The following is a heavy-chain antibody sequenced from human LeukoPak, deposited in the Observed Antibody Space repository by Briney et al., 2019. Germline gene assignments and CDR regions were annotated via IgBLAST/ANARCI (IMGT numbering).Heavy chain of an antibody. CDR3: AKAKLLWFGELSPFDY. CDR2: ISGSGGST. D-gene: IGHD3-10*01. J-gene: IGHJ4*02. V-gene: IGHV3-23*01. CDR1: GFTFSSYA. Sequence: GGSLRLSCAASGFTFSSYALSWVRQAPGKGLEWVSAISGSGGSTYYADSVKGRFTISRDNSKNTLYLQMNSLRAEDTAVYYCAKAKLLWFGELSPFDYWGQGTLVTVSS.